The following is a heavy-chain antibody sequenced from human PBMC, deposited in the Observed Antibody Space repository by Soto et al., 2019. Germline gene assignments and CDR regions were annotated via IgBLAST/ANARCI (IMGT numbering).Heavy chain of an antibody. CDR1: GGSISSYY. J-gene: IGHJ3*02. Sequence: QVQLQESGPGLVKPSETLSLTCTVSGGSISSYYWSWIRQPPGKGLEWIGYIYYSGSTNYNPSLIGRVTISVDMLDGYFSLKLSFVRVALTAVYLFATQFINSITNSCNGHDAFDIWGQGTMVTVSS. V-gene: IGHV4-59*08. D-gene: IGHD2-2*01. CDR3: ATQFINSITNSCNGHDAFDI. CDR2: IYYSGST.